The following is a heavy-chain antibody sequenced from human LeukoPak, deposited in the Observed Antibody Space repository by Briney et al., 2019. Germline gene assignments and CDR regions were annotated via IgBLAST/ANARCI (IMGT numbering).Heavy chain of an antibody. CDR1: GFAVNSYF. J-gene: IGHJ4*02. V-gene: IGHV3-53*01. CDR3: ARDNSGSLDF. Sequence: GGSLTLSCAASGFAVNSYFMTWVRQFPGKGLQWVSILYNGDKTYYVDSVRGRFTISRDISKNTLYLQMNSLRAEDTAVYYCARDNSGSLDFWGQGTLVTVSS. CDR2: LYNGDKT. D-gene: IGHD6-19*01.